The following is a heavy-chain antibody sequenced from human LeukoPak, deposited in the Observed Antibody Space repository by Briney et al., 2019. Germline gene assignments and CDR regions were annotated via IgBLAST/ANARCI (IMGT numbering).Heavy chain of an antibody. CDR1: GYTFTGYY. CDR3: ARGPGSGYYSNNFDY. CDR2: INPNSGGT. Sequence: GASVKVSCKASGYTFTGYYMHWVRQAPGQGLEWMGWINPNSGGTNYAQKFQGRVTMTRDTSISTAYMQLSRLRSDDTAVYYCARGPGSGYYSNNFDYWGQGTLVTVSS. J-gene: IGHJ4*02. V-gene: IGHV1-2*02. D-gene: IGHD3-22*01.